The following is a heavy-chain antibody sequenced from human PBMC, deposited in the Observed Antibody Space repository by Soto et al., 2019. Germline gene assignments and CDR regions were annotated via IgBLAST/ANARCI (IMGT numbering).Heavy chain of an antibody. Sequence: QVQLVQSGAEVKKPGASVKVSCKASGYTFTSYDIIWVRQATGQGLEWMGWMNHSTGNTDSAEKVQGRLTMTRNTSISTVYMELSSLSFEDTAVYYCARGRIIVAGGFDPWGQGTLVTVSS. J-gene: IGHJ5*02. V-gene: IGHV1-8*01. CDR3: ARGRIIVAGGFDP. CDR1: GYTFTSYD. D-gene: IGHD6-19*01. CDR2: MNHSTGNT.